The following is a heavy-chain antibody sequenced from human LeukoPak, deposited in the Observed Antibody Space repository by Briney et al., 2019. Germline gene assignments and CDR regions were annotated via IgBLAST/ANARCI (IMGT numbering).Heavy chain of an antibody. CDR3: AKGGTAMVDYYYGMDV. CDR1: GFTFSSYA. CDR2: ISGSAGST. D-gene: IGHD5-18*01. V-gene: IGHV3-23*01. J-gene: IGHJ6*02. Sequence: GGSLRLSCAASGFTFSSYAMTWVRQAPGKGLEWVSSISGSAGSTYYADSVKGRFTISRDNSKNTLYLQMNSLRAEDTALYYCAKGGTAMVDYYYGMDVWGQGTTVTVSS.